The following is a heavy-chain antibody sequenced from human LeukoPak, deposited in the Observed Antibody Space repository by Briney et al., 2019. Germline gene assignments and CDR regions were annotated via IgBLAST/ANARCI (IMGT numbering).Heavy chain of an antibody. CDR3: ARQPLGGYYFDY. V-gene: IGHV4-59*08. Sequence: SETLSLTCTVSGGHISSYYWSWIRQPPGKGLEWIADIYYSGSSTYNSSLRSRVTISIDTSENQFSPKPTSVTAADTAVYYCARQPLGGYYFDYWGQGTLVAVSS. J-gene: IGHJ4*02. CDR2: IYYSGSS. CDR1: GGHISSYY. D-gene: IGHD7-27*01.